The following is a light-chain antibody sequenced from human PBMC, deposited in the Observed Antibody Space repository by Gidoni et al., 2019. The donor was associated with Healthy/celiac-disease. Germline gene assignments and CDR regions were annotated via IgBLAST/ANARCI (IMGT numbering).Light chain of an antibody. J-gene: IGKJ2*04. Sequence: DIQMTQSPSTLSASAGDRVTITCRTSQSISSWLAWYQQKPGKAPKLLIYEASSLDSGVPSRFSGSGCGTEFTLTISSLQPDDFATYCCQQYNSYLCSFGQGTKLEIK. CDR3: QQYNSYLCS. V-gene: IGKV1-5*03. CDR1: QSISSW. CDR2: EAS.